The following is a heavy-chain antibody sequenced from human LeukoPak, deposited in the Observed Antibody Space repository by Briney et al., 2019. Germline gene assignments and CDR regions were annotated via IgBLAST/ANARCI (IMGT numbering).Heavy chain of an antibody. Sequence: GGSLRLSCAASGFTVSNNYMRWVRQAPGKGLEWVSVIYSGGTTYYADSVKGRFTISRDNSKNTVYLQMKSLRAEDTAVYYCARDLEYSFGGNYYYHMDVWGNGTTVIVSS. V-gene: IGHV3-53*01. CDR2: IYSGGTT. D-gene: IGHD2-15*01. J-gene: IGHJ6*03. CDR3: ARDLEYSFGGNYYYHMDV. CDR1: GFTVSNNY.